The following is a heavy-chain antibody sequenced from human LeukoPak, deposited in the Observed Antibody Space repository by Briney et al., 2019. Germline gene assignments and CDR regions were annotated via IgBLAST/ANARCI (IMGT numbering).Heavy chain of an antibody. Sequence: GGSLRLSCAASGFTFSSYGMHWVRQAPGKGLEWVAVISYDGSNKYYADSVKGRFTISRDNSENTLYLQMNSLRAEDTAVYYCAKTPWAYGSGMVYGMDVWGQGTTVTVSS. CDR3: AKTPWAYGSGMVYGMDV. D-gene: IGHD3-10*01. CDR2: ISYDGSNK. CDR1: GFTFSSYG. V-gene: IGHV3-30*18. J-gene: IGHJ6*02.